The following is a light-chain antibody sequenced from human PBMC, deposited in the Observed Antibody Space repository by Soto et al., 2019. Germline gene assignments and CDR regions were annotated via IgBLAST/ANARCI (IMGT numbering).Light chain of an antibody. CDR1: QSVSSSF. Sequence: EIVLTQSPGTLSLSPGERATLSCRASQSVSSSFFAWYQQKPDQAPRLFMYGASSRATGIPDRFSGTGSGTDLTLTLSRREPENFAVYYCQPYGSSPYTFGLWTKLEIK. CDR3: QPYGSSPYT. J-gene: IGKJ2*01. V-gene: IGKV3-20*01. CDR2: GAS.